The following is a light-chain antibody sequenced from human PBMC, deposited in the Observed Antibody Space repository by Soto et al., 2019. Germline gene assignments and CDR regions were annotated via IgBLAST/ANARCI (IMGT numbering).Light chain of an antibody. J-gene: IGKJ1*01. V-gene: IGKV3-20*01. CDR2: GAS. CDR1: QSVSSN. CDR3: HQYDSWT. Sequence: EIILTQSPDTLSLSQRERGTLSCRASQSVSSNLAWYQQKPGQAPRLLIYGASSRATGIPDRFSGSGSGTDFTLTISRLEPEDFAVYYCHQYDSWTFGQGTKVDIK.